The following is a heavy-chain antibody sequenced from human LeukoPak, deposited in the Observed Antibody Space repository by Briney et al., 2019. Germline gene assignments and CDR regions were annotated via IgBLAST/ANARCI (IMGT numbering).Heavy chain of an antibody. Sequence: GGSLRLSCVGSGFTFSSHWMSWVRQAPGKGLEWVSSISSSSSYIYYADSVKGRFTISRDNAKNSLYLQMNSLRAEDTAVYYCARDRDDSSGYHYYYYYYGMDVWGQGTTVTVSS. J-gene: IGHJ6*02. CDR2: ISSSSSYI. V-gene: IGHV3-21*01. CDR1: GFTFSSHW. CDR3: ARDRDDSSGYHYYYYYYGMDV. D-gene: IGHD3-22*01.